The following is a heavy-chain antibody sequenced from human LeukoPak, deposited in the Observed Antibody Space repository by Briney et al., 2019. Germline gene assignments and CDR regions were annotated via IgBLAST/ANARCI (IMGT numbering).Heavy chain of an antibody. D-gene: IGHD3-22*01. CDR2: INHSGST. J-gene: IGHJ4*02. CDR1: GGSFSGYY. CDR3: ARGRMIVVVGSRQHDY. V-gene: IGHV4-34*01. Sequence: SETLSLTCAAYGGSFSGYYWSWIRQPPGKGLEWIGEINHSGSTNYNPSLKSRVTTSVDTSKNQFSLKLSSVTAADTAVYYCARGRMIVVVGSRQHDYWGQGTLVTVSS.